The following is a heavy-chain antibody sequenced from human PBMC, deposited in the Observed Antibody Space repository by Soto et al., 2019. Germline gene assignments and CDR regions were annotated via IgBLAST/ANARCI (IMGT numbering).Heavy chain of an antibody. CDR2: IIPIFGTA. CDR3: ARGGYYGSGSYHYYGMDV. CDR1: GGTFSSYA. J-gene: IGHJ6*02. V-gene: IGHV1-69*13. D-gene: IGHD3-10*01. Sequence: ASVKVSCKASGGTFSSYAISWVRQAPGQGLEWMAGIIPIFGTANYAQKFQGRVTVTADESTSTAYMELSSLRSEDTAVYYCARGGYYGSGSYHYYGMDVWGQGTTVTVSS.